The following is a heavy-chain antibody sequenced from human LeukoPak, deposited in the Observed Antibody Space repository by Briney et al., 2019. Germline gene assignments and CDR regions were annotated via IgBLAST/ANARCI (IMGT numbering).Heavy chain of an antibody. CDR1: GYPFYTYG. Sequence: ASVKVSCKASGYPFYTYGLSWVRQAPGQGLEWMGQISGNDGATKYAQKFQGRVTMTTDTATSTAYMELPSLTSDDTAVYYCARDVPDFWSGFDSWGQGTLVTVSP. J-gene: IGHJ4*02. CDR2: ISGNDGAT. D-gene: IGHD3-3*01. CDR3: ARDVPDFWSGFDS. V-gene: IGHV1-18*01.